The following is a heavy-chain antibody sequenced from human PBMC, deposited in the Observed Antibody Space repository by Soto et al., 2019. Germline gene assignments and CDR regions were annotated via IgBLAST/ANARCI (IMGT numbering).Heavy chain of an antibody. CDR2: IKQDGSEK. Sequence: EVQLVESGGGLVQPGGSLRLSCAASGFTFSSYWMSWVRQAPGKGLEWVANIKQDGSEKYYVDSVKGRFTISRDNAKNAXSLGMXXRRAEATAVYYCAIGLLAIVLVPAAVYYCYYGLDGWGQGTTVTVSS. J-gene: IGHJ6*02. D-gene: IGHD2-2*03. CDR3: AIGLLAIVLVPAAVYYCYYGLDG. CDR1: GFTFSSYW. V-gene: IGHV3-7*01.